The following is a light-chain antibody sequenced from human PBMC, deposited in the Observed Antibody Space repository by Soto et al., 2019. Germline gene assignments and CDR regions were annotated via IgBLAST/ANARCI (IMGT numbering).Light chain of an antibody. Sequence: DIQMTQSPSSLSASVGDRVTITCRTSQSINTYLNWYQQKPGKAPKLLIYGASSLQSGVPLRFSGSGSGPDFTLTISTLQPDDFATYYCQESYSFLWGTCGQGTKVEIK. V-gene: IGKV1-39*01. CDR2: GAS. J-gene: IGKJ1*01. CDR1: QSINTY. CDR3: QESYSFLWGT.